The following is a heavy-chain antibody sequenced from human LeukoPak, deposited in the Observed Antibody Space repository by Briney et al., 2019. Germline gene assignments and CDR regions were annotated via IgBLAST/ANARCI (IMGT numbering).Heavy chain of an antibody. V-gene: IGHV1-18*01. D-gene: IGHD3-3*01. J-gene: IGHJ5*02. CDR3: ARGGYDFWSGYYTGNWFDP. CDR2: ISAYNGNT. CDR1: GYTFTSYG. Sequence: ASVKVSCKASGYTFTSYGISWVRQAPGQGLEWMGWISAYNGNTNYAQKLQGRVTMTTHTSTSTPYMELRSLRFDDTAVYYCARGGYDFWSGYYTGNWFDPWGQGTLVTVSS.